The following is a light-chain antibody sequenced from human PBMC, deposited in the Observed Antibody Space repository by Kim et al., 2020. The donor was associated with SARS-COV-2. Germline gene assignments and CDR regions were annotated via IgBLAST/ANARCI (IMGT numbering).Light chain of an antibody. J-gene: IGLJ3*02. V-gene: IGLV8-61*01. CDR2: NTN. CDR3: ILYMGSGIWV. CDR1: SCSVSTNYY. Sequence: QTVVTQEPSFSVSPGGTVTLTCGLSSCSVSTNYYPSWYQHTPSQAPRTLIYNTNTRSSGVPDRFSGSTLGNKAALTITGAQADDESDYYCILYMGSGIWVFGGGTQLTVL.